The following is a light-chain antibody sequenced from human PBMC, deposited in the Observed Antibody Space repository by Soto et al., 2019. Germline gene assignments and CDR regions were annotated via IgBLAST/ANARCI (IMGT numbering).Light chain of an antibody. V-gene: IGLV2-14*01. J-gene: IGLJ1*01. CDR1: SSDVGGNNH. Sequence: QSALTQPASMSGSPGQSITISCTGTSSDVGGNNHVSWYQQHPGKAPKLIIYGDTNRPSGVSYRFSGSQSGNTASLTISGLQAEDEADYSCNSFAGSRGYVFGTGTKITVL. CDR2: GDT. CDR3: NSFAGSRGYV.